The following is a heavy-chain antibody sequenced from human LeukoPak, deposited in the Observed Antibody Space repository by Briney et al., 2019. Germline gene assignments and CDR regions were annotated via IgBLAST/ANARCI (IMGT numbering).Heavy chain of an antibody. CDR3: AKPAYSSSWFGDGFDY. J-gene: IGHJ4*02. V-gene: IGHV3-23*01. D-gene: IGHD6-13*01. CDR1: GFTFSSYA. Sequence: GGSLRLSCAASGFTFSSYAMSWVRQAPGKGLEWVSAISGGGGSTYYADSVKGRFTISRDNSKNTLYLQMNSLGAEDTAVYYCAKPAYSSSWFGDGFDYWGQGTLVTVSS. CDR2: ISGGGGST.